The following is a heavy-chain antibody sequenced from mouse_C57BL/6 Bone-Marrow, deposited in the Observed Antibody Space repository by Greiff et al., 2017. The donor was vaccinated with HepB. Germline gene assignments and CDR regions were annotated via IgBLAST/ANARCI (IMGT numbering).Heavy chain of an antibody. V-gene: IGHV1-64*01. Sequence: QVQLQQPGAELVKPGASVKLSCKASGYTFTSYWMHWVKQRPGQGLEWIGMIHPNSGSTNYNEKFKSKATLTVDKSSSTAYMQLSSLTSEDSAVYYCARGSYDGSRAWFAYWGQGTLVTVSA. CDR1: GYTFTSYW. CDR2: IHPNSGST. CDR3: ARGSYDGSRAWFAY. D-gene: IGHD1-1*01. J-gene: IGHJ3*01.